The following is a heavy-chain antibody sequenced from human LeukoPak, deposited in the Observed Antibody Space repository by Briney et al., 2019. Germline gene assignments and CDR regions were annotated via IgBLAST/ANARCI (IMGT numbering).Heavy chain of an antibody. CDR2: IYYSGST. Sequence: PSETLSLTCTVSGGSINTYYGSWIRQPPGKGLEWIGYIYYSGSTKYNPSLERRISISVDTSKNQFSLRLSSVTAADRAVYYCARGPGSRYLDYRGQGILVTVSS. V-gene: IGHV4-59*01. D-gene: IGHD3-10*01. CDR3: ARGPGSRYLDY. J-gene: IGHJ4*02. CDR1: GGSINTYY.